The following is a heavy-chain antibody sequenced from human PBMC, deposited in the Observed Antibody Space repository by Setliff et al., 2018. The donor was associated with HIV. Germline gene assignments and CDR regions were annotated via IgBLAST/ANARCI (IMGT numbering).Heavy chain of an antibody. V-gene: IGHV4-39*07. D-gene: IGHD3-10*01. Sequence: SETLSLTCTVSGGSIDSTDYYWGWIRQPPGKGLEWIGEINHSGSTNYNPSLKSRVTISVDTSKNQFSLKLSSVTAADTAVYYCARVRGRYYYHYAMDVWGQGTTVTVSS. CDR3: ARVRGRYYYHYAMDV. J-gene: IGHJ6*02. CDR2: INHSGST. CDR1: GGSIDSTDYY.